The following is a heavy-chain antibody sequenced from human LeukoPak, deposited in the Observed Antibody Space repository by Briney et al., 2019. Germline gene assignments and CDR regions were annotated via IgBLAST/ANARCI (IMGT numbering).Heavy chain of an antibody. V-gene: IGHV3-33*03. CDR3: AKISSSAESNFDY. CDR2: IWPDGSKK. D-gene: IGHD6-25*01. J-gene: IGHJ4*02. CDR1: GFTFSTYA. Sequence: GWSLTLSCAASGFTFSTYAMHWVRQAAGKGLEWVAFIWPDGSKKYYADSVKGRFAISREKSKNTVYLQMNDLRPEDTALYFCAKISSSAESNFDYWGQGTLLTVSS.